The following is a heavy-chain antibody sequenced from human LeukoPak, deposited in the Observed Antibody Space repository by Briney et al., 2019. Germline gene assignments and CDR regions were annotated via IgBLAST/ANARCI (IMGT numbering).Heavy chain of an antibody. Sequence: ASVKVSCKASGYTFTSYYIHWVRQAPGQGLEWMGWINPNSGDTYYDQKFQGRVTMTRDTSVSTAYMELSGLTSDDTAVFFCGRTPSDRSNWYHLDYWGQGTLVTVSS. D-gene: IGHD6-13*01. J-gene: IGHJ4*02. V-gene: IGHV1-2*02. CDR3: GRTPSDRSNWYHLDY. CDR1: GYTFTSYY. CDR2: INPNSGDT.